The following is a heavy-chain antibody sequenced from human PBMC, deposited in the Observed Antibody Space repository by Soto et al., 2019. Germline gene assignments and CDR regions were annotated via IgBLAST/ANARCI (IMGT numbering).Heavy chain of an antibody. CDR2: FRRGDGHT. V-gene: IGHV3-23*01. CDR3: AKGLLSYRPDTFDA. J-gene: IGHJ3*01. Sequence: EMQLLESGGGLVQPGTSLRLSCAAAGFTFTAFAITWVRQAPDKGLEWVSTFRRGDGHTYYEDSVRGRFTLSGDSSKNTLYLQMNNLRVEDTAIYYCAKGLLSYRPDTFDAWGQGTIVTVS. CDR1: GFTFTAFA.